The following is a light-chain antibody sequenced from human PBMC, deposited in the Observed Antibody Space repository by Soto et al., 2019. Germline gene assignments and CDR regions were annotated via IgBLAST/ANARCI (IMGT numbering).Light chain of an antibody. CDR3: CSFVGVRNDV. V-gene: IGLV2-23*02. Sequence: SGNAVSYQLVSWYQQQPGKAPKLILYNVTRRPSGVSNRFSGFKSGTTASLKNTGLQTKDEADYFWCSFVGVRNDVLGNGNKGTGL. CDR2: NVT. J-gene: IGLJ1*01. CDR1: SGNAVSYQL.